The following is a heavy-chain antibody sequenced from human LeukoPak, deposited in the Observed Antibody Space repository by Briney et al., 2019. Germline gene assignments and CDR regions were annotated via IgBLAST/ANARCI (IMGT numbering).Heavy chain of an antibody. V-gene: IGHV3-48*01. CDR1: GFTFSSYS. D-gene: IGHD3-10*01. Sequence: GGSLRLSCAASGFTFSSYSMNWVRQAPGKGLEWVSYISSSSSTIYYADSVKGRFTISRDNSKNTLYLQMNSLRAEDTAVYYCAKFTQDYYGSGSYYPPFDYWGQGTLVTVSS. CDR2: ISSSSSTI. J-gene: IGHJ4*02. CDR3: AKFTQDYYGSGSYYPPFDY.